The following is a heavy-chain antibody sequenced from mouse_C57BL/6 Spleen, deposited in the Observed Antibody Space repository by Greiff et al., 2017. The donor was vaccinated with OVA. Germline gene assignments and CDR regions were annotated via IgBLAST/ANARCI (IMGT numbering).Heavy chain of an antibody. V-gene: IGHV1-85*01. CDR2: IYPRDGST. J-gene: IGHJ2*01. CDR3: ASPLRPYYFDY. D-gene: IGHD3-2*02. Sequence: QVQLKESGPELVKPGASVKLSCKASGYTFTSYDINWVKQRPGQGLEWIGWIYPRDGSTKYNEKFKGKATLTVDTSSSTAYMELHSLTSEDSAVYFCASPLRPYYFDYWGQGTTLTVSS. CDR1: GYTFTSYD.